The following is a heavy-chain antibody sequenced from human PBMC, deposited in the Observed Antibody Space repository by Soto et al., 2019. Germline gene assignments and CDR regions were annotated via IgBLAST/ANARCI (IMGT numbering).Heavy chain of an antibody. D-gene: IGHD6-19*01. CDR2: SAFSGRLT. V-gene: IGHV3-23*01. Sequence: EVQILESGGALIQPGGSLRLSCAASGFTFSMTWVRQAPGKGLEWVSASAFSGRLTYYADSVKGRFTIFRDTSVNTLFLQMNSLRTEDTAVYYCANILVGQWLVPGGYWGPGTLVTVSS. CDR1: GFTFS. CDR3: ANILVGQWLVPGGY. J-gene: IGHJ4*02.